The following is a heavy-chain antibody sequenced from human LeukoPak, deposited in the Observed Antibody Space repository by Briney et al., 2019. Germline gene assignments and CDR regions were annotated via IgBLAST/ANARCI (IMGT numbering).Heavy chain of an antibody. CDR1: GGSFSGYY. CDR3: ARVGDGYVINDWSRTGLGAYPTKYYYHMDV. D-gene: IGHD5-18*01. J-gene: IGHJ6*03. V-gene: IGHV4-34*01. Sequence: SETLSLTCAVYGGSFSGYYWSWIRQPPGKGLEWIGEINHSGSTNYNPSLKSRVTISVDPSKNQCSLKLSPVTASDPAVYLCARVGDGYVINDWSRTGLGAYPTKYYYHMDVWGKGTTVTVAS. CDR2: INHSGST.